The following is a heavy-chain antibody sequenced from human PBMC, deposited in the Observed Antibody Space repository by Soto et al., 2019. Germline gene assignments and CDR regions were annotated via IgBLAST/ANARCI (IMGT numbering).Heavy chain of an antibody. CDR1: GFTFSGYY. D-gene: IGHD2-15*01. J-gene: IGHJ6*02. V-gene: IGHV3-11*06. CDR3: AIEAGYCSGGSCYSACYYHYGIDF. CDR2: ITSSSRYR. Sequence: WVTLRLSCAASGFTFSGYYMNLIRQSPAKGLEWISYITSSSRYRNHADAVKVGSTNYRDNAKTSWYLNMTSMRAEDMAVYYCAIEAGYCSGGSCYSACYYHYGIDFWRHGKRVTAAS.